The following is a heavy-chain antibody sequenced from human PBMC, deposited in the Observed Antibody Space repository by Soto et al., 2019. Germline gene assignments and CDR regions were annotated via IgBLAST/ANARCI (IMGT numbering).Heavy chain of an antibody. J-gene: IGHJ4*02. Sequence: SETLSLTCTVSGGSISSYYWSWIRQPPGKGLEWIGYIYYSGSTNYNPSLKSRVTISVDTSKNQFSLKLSSVTAADTAVYYCARAGALGYCSGGSCYGNDYWGQGTLVTVSS. CDR2: IYYSGST. CDR1: GGSISSYY. CDR3: ARAGALGYCSGGSCYGNDY. V-gene: IGHV4-59*01. D-gene: IGHD2-15*01.